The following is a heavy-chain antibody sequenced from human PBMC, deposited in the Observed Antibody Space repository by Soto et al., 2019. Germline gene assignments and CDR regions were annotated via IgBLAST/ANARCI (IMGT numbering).Heavy chain of an antibody. J-gene: IGHJ2*01. D-gene: IGHD6-13*01. CDR1: GASISSFN. CDR2: LNIAGTI. Sequence: KPSETLSLTCSVSGASISSFNWNWVRQPAGKGPEWVGRLNIAGTINYNPPLKSRITMSMDTSKNQISLHLRSVTAADTAIYYCARDRGEYTSSWFWYFSHWGHGTLVTVSS. CDR3: ARDRGEYTSSWFWYFSH. V-gene: IGHV4-4*07.